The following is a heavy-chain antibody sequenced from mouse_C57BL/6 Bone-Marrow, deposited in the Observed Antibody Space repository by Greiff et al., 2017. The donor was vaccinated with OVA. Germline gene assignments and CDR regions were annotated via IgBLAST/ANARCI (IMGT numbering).Heavy chain of an antibody. Sequence: QVTLKESGPGILQPSQTLSLTCSFSGFSLSTFGMGVGWIRQPSGKGLEWLVHIWWVDDKYYNPALKRRLLISKDTSKNQVFLKIAHVDTADTATYYCARIALSMITTTTGYYFDYWGQGTTLTVSS. CDR3: ARIALSMITTTTGYYFDY. CDR2: IWWVDDK. CDR1: GFSLSTFGMG. D-gene: IGHD2-4*01. J-gene: IGHJ2*01. V-gene: IGHV8-8*01.